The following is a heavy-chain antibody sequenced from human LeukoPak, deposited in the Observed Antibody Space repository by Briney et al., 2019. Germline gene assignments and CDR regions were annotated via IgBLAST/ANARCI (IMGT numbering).Heavy chain of an antibody. CDR3: ARGKRSRGYYYDSSGYYYCFDY. CDR1: GYTFTSYY. J-gene: IGHJ4*02. Sequence: ASVKVSCKASGYTFTSYYMHWVRQAPGQGLEWMGIINPSGGSTSYAQKFQGRVTMTRDTSTSTVYMELSSLRPEDTAVYYCARGKRSRGYYYDSSGYYYCFDYWGQGTLVTVSS. CDR2: INPSGGST. V-gene: IGHV1-46*01. D-gene: IGHD3-22*01.